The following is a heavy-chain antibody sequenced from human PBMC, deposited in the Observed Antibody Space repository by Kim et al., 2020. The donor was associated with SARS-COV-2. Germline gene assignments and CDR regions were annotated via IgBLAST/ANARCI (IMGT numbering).Heavy chain of an antibody. CDR1: GFTFSDYS. J-gene: IGHJ4*02. Sequence: GGSLRLSCAASGFTFSDYSMSWIRQAPGGGLEWLSYITGSGSTIYYADSVKGRFTVSRDNAKNSLYLQMNTLRVEDTAVYYCAKGSLWGGDFWGQGTLVTVSS. CDR2: ITGSGSTI. V-gene: IGHV3-11*01. CDR3: AKGSLWGGDF. D-gene: IGHD3-10*01.